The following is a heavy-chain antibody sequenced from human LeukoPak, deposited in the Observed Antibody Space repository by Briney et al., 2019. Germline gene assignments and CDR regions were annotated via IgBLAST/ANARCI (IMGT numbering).Heavy chain of an antibody. D-gene: IGHD6-13*01. CDR2: IKQDGSEK. CDR1: GFTFSSYW. V-gene: IGHV3-7*04. CDR3: AGGSSRNSYYFDC. J-gene: IGHJ4*02. Sequence: PGGSLRLSCAASGFTFSSYWMSWVRQAPGKGLEWVANIKQDGSEKYYVDSVKGRFTISRDNAKNSLYLQMNSLRAEDTAVYYCAGGSSRNSYYFDCWGQGTLVTVSS.